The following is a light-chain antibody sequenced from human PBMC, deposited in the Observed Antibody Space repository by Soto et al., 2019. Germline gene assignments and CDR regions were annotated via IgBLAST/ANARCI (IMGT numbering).Light chain of an antibody. Sequence: DIVMTQSPDSLAVSLGERATINCKSSQSVFYSSNNKNYLAWYQQKPGQPPKLIIYWASTRESGVPDRFSGSGSGTDFTLTISSLQAEDVAMYYCQQYLTTTLTFGGGTKVEIK. CDR3: QQYLTTTLT. CDR1: QSVFYSSNNKNY. CDR2: WAS. J-gene: IGKJ4*01. V-gene: IGKV4-1*01.